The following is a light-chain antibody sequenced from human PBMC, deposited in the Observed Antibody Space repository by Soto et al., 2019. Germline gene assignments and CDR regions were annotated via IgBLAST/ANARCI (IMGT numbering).Light chain of an antibody. CDR2: LNSDGSH. V-gene: IGLV4-69*01. CDR1: SGHSNNA. CDR3: QTYDAGIQV. Sequence: QLVLTQSPSASASLGASVKLTCTLSSGHSNNAIAWHQQQPEKGPRYLMKLNSDGSHSKGDGIPDRFSGSSSGAERYLTISSLQSEDEADYYCQTYDAGIQVFGGGTKVTVL. J-gene: IGLJ2*01.